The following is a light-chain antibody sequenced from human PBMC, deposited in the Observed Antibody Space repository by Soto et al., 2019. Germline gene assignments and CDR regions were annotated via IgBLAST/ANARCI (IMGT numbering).Light chain of an antibody. V-gene: IGLV1-44*01. J-gene: IGLJ2*01. CDR1: YSNFGSNI. Sequence: QSVLTQPPSASGTPGQRVTISCSGSYSNFGSNIVNWYQHFPGTAPKLLIYNNNKRPSGVPDRFSASKSGTSVSLAISGLQSDDEAIYYCASWDDSLNDVLFGGGTQLTVL. CDR2: NNN. CDR3: ASWDDSLNDVL.